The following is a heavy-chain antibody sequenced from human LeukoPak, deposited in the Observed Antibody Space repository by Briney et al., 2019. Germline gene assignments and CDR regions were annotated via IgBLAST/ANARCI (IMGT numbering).Heavy chain of an antibody. D-gene: IGHD3-10*01. CDR1: SGSISSYY. V-gene: IGHV4-59*08. J-gene: IGHJ4*02. Sequence: PSETLSLTCTVSSGSISSYYWSWIRQPPGKGLEWIGHVHYSGSTNYKPSLKSRVTISVDTSKNQFSLNLSSVTAADTAVYYCVGAHGSGIIRDYWGQGLLVTVSS. CDR2: VHYSGST. CDR3: VGAHGSGIIRDY.